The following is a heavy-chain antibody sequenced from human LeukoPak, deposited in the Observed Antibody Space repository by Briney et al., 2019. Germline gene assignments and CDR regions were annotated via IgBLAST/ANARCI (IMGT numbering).Heavy chain of an antibody. V-gene: IGHV3-23*01. CDR2: ISGSGGST. CDR1: GFTFSDFY. Sequence: PGGSLRLSCAASGFTFSDFYITWIRQAPGKGLQWVSAISGSGGSTYYADSVKGRFTISRDNSKNTLYLQMNSLRAEDTAVYYCAKDRYYYGSGSPRENWFDPWGQGTLVTVSS. J-gene: IGHJ5*02. CDR3: AKDRYYYGSGSPRENWFDP. D-gene: IGHD3-10*01.